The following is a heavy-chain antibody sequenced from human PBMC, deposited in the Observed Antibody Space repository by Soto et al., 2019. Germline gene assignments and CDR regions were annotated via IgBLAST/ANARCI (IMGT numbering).Heavy chain of an antibody. CDR3: ARGRLGPDY. CDR2: IFPTGNT. V-gene: IGHV4-4*07. J-gene: IGHJ4*02. CDR1: SGSLSNYY. Sequence: SQTLSLTCTVSSGSLSNYYWSWIRQPAGKGLEWIGRIFPTGNTDYNPSLRSRVTMSVDTSKNQFSLKLNSVTAADTAVYYSARGRLGPDYSGPAPLVTGSS. D-gene: IGHD3-16*01.